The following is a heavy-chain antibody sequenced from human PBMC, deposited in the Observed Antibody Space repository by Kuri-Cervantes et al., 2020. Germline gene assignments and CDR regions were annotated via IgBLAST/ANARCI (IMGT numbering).Heavy chain of an antibody. CDR1: GYTFTGYY. D-gene: IGHD4-17*01. Sequence: ASVKVSCKASGYTFTGYYMHWVRQAPGQGLEWMGWINPNSGDTNYAQKFQGWVTMTRDTSISTAYMELSRLRSDDTAVYYCAIYGDYVAFDIWGQGTMVTVSS. V-gene: IGHV1-2*04. J-gene: IGHJ3*02. CDR2: INPNSGDT. CDR3: AIYGDYVAFDI.